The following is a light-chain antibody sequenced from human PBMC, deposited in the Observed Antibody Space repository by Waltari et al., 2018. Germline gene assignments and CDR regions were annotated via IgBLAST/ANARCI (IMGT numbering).Light chain of an antibody. CDR2: GSS. J-gene: IGKJ1*01. Sequence: EIVLTQSPGTLSLSPGERATLSCRVSQSVSSTYLAWYQQKAGQAPRLLIYGSSTRATGIPDRFSGRGSGTDFTLTISSLQPEDFATYYCQQSYSTPWTFGQGTKVEIK. CDR3: QQSYSTPWT. V-gene: IGKV3-20*01. CDR1: QSVSSTY.